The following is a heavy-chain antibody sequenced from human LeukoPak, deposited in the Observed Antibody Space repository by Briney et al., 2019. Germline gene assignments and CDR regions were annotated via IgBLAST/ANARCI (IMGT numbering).Heavy chain of an antibody. D-gene: IGHD4-11*01. CDR3: ARPPNYSNYAEGWGFYYYYYMDV. CDR1: GYTFTSYD. V-gene: IGHV1-8*01. Sequence: ASVKVSCKASGYTFTSYDINWVRQATGQGLEWMGWMNPNSGNTGYAQKFQGRVTMTRNTSISTAYMELSNLRSEDTAVYYCARPPNYSNYAEGWGFYYYYYMDVWGKGTTVTVYS. CDR2: MNPNSGNT. J-gene: IGHJ6*03.